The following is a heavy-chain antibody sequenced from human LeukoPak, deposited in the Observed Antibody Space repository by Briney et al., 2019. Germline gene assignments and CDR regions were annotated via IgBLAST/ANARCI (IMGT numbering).Heavy chain of an antibody. V-gene: IGHV3-23*01. CDR1: AFTFSTYA. D-gene: IGHD7-27*01. J-gene: IGHJ4*02. CDR3: AKDGNWARFEN. Sequence: GGSLRLSCAASAFTFSTYAMTWVRQAPGKGLEWVSAISGSDGSTYYANSVKGRFTISRDNSKNTLYLQMNSPRAEDTAAYYCAKDGNWARFENWGQGTLVTVSS. CDR2: ISGSDGST.